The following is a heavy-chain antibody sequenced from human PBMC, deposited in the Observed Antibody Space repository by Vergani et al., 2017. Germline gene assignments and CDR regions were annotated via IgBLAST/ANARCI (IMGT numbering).Heavy chain of an antibody. CDR1: GYSISSGYY. J-gene: IGHJ5*02. V-gene: IGHV4-38-2*02. CDR3: ARDLGSDGNSYVDNWFDP. Sequence: QVQLQESGPGLVKPSETLSLTCTVSGYSISSGYYWGWIRQPPGKGLEWIGSIYHSGSTYYNPSLKSRVTISVDTSKNQFSLKLSSVTAADTAVYYCARDLGSDGNSYVDNWFDPWGQGTLVTVSS. CDR2: IYHSGST. D-gene: IGHD4-23*01.